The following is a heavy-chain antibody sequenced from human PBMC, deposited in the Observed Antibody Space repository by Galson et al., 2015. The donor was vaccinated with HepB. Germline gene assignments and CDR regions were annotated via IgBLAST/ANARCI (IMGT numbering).Heavy chain of an antibody. CDR2: IYPGDSDT. CDR1: GYNFTNYW. J-gene: IGHJ4*02. V-gene: IGHV5-51*01. Sequence: QSGAEVKKPGESLKISCKDSGYNFTNYWIAWVRQMPGKGLEWMGIIYPGDSDTRYSPSLKGQVTISADKSISTAYVQWNSLKASNTAMYYCASRHSYFRSGTWYNVADYWGQGTLVSVSS. D-gene: IGHD3-10*01. CDR3: ASRHSYFRSGTWYNVADY.